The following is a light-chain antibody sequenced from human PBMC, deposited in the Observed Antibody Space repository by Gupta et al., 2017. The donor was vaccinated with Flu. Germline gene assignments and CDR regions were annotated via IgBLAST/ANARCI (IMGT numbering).Light chain of an antibody. Sequence: EIVLTQSPATLSLSPGERATLSCRARQSISSSLAWYQQKPGQAPRLLIYDASNRAPGIPARFSGSGSGTDFTLIISSLEPEDFAVYYCQHRNNWPLTFGGGTKVEIK. V-gene: IGKV3-11*01. CDR1: QSISSS. J-gene: IGKJ4*01. CDR3: QHRNNWPLT. CDR2: DAS.